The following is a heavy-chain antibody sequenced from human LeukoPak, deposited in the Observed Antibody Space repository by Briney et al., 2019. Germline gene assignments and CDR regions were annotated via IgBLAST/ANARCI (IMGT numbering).Heavy chain of an antibody. Sequence: SGTLSLTCAVSGGSISSTYWWSWVRQPPGKGLEWIGEIHHSENTNYNRFFKSRVTMSVDKSKNQFSLNLISVTAADMAVYYCASVGLSTVAYFDYWGQGALVTVSS. CDR2: IHHSENT. J-gene: IGHJ4*02. D-gene: IGHD4-23*01. CDR3: ASVGLSTVAYFDY. CDR1: GGSISSTYW. V-gene: IGHV4-4*02.